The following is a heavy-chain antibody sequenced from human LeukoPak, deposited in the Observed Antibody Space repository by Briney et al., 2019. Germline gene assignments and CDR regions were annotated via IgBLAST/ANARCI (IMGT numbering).Heavy chain of an antibody. J-gene: IGHJ4*02. CDR1: GFSFSSSW. V-gene: IGHV3-74*01. CDR3: ARALGSNSDY. D-gene: IGHD1-26*01. CDR2: INSDGSRK. Sequence: QTGESLRLSSAASGFSFSSSWMHWVRQAPGKGLVWVSCINSDGSRKNYADSVKGRFTIYRDNAKNTLYLQMNSLRAEDTAVYYCARALGSNSDYWGRGTLVTVSS.